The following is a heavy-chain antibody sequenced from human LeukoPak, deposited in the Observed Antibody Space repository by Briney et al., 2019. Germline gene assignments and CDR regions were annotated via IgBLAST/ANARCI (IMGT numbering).Heavy chain of an antibody. D-gene: IGHD1-26*01. Sequence: SETLSLTCLVSGDSISRHYWTWVRQPPGKGLDWIGYISHTGSTTYNPSLTSRVTISMDTSKNQFSLTLTSMTAADTAVYYCARLLGATWFDPWGQGTLVTVSS. J-gene: IGHJ5*02. CDR2: ISHTGST. CDR1: GDSISRHY. CDR3: ARLLGATWFDP. V-gene: IGHV4-59*11.